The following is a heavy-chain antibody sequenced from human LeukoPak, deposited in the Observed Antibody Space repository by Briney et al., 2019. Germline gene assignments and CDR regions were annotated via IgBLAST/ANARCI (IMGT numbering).Heavy chain of an antibody. CDR1: GFTFSNYS. CDR2: ISSSSSYI. V-gene: IGHV3-21*01. CDR3: ARGGIVVPAPRFDP. J-gene: IGHJ5*02. Sequence: NPGGSLRLSCAASGFTFSNYSMNWVRQAPGKGLEWVSSISSSSSYIYYADSVKGRFTISRDNAKNSLYLQMNSLRAEDTAVYYCARGGIVVPAPRFDPWGQGTLVTVSS. D-gene: IGHD2-2*01.